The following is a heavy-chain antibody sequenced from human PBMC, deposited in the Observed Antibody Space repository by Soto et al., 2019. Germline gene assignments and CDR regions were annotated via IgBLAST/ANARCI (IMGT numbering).Heavy chain of an antibody. CDR3: ARDFNSGYSYGPDY. V-gene: IGHV3-33*01. CDR1: GFTFSSYG. J-gene: IGHJ4*02. CDR2: IWYDGSNK. D-gene: IGHD5-18*01. Sequence: PGGSLRLSCAASGFTFSSYGMHWVRQAPGKGLEWVAVIWYDGSNKYYADSVKGRFTISRDNSKNALYLQMNSLRAEDTAVYYCARDFNSGYSYGPDYWGQGTLVTVSS.